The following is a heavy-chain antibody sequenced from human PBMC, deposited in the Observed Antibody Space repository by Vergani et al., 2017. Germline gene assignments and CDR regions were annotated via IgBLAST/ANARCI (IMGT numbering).Heavy chain of an antibody. J-gene: IGHJ6*03. V-gene: IGHV3-23*04. CDR1: GFDFSQAW. D-gene: IGHD2-21*01. CDR2: ISGSGGST. Sequence: EVRLVESGGGLVKPGGSLRLSCQVSGFDFSQAWMNWVRQSPGKGLEWVSAISGSGGSTYYADSVKGRFTISRANGMNSLYLQMDSLRAEDTAVYYCAREYCGTGNCYGWYYLEVWGEGTTVTVSS. CDR3: AREYCGTGNCYGWYYLEV.